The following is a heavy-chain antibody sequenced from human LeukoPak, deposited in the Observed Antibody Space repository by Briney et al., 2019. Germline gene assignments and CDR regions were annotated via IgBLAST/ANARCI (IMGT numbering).Heavy chain of an antibody. Sequence: PGGSLRLSCAASGFTFGIYAMNWVRQAPGKGLEWVANIKEDGSEKYYVDSVKGRFTISRDNAKNSLSLQVNSLSAEDTGVYYCAGSRSGYYEDYWGQGTLVTVSS. J-gene: IGHJ4*02. V-gene: IGHV3-7*01. CDR3: AGSRSGYYEDY. CDR1: GFTFGIYA. CDR2: IKEDGSEK. D-gene: IGHD3-22*01.